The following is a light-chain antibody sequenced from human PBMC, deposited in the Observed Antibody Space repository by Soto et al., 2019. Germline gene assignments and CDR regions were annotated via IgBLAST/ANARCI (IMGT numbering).Light chain of an antibody. Sequence: QAVVTQPPSVSGAPGQRVTISCTGRRSNIGAGYDVHWYHQLPGTAPKLLISGSNNRPSGVPDRFSGSTSGTSASLAITGLQAEDEGDYYCQAYDRSLGGFVVFGGGTKLTVL. V-gene: IGLV1-40*01. CDR1: RSNIGAGYD. J-gene: IGLJ2*01. CDR2: GSN. CDR3: QAYDRSLGGFVV.